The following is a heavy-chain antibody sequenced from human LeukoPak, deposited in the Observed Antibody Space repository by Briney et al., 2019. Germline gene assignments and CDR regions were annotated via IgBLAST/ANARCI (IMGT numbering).Heavy chain of an antibody. D-gene: IGHD3-16*01. J-gene: IGHJ6*03. V-gene: IGHV4-59*01. CDR1: GGSISSYY. CDR2: IYYSGST. Sequence: SETLSLTCTVSGGSISSYYWSWIRQPPGKGLEWIGYIYYSGSTNYNPSLKSRVTISVDTSKNQFSLKLSSMTAADTAVYYCARGGSFNYYYYYMDVWGKGTTVTVSS. CDR3: ARGGSFNYYYYYMDV.